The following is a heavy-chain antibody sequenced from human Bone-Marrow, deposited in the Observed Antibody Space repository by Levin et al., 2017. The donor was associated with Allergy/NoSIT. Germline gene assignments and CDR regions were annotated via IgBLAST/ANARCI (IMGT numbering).Heavy chain of an antibody. V-gene: IGHV2-5*02. Sequence: ESGPTLVKPTQTLTLTCTFSGFSLSTNDLGVGWIRQPPGKALEWLALIYWDDDKLYSPSLKNRLTITKDTSRNQVVLTMTNMDPVDTATYYCAHLARVIAFDVWGQGTLVTVSS. CDR1: GFSLSTNDLG. D-gene: IGHD3-16*02. J-gene: IGHJ5*02. CDR2: IYWDDDK. CDR3: AHLARVIAFDV.